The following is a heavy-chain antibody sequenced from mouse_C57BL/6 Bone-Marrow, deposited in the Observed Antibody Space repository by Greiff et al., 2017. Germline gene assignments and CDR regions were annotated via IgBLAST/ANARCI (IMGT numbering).Heavy chain of an antibody. CDR3: TTCPLYYSNYRYYAMDY. Sequence: EVQLKQSGAELVRPGASVKLSCTASGFNIKDDYMHWVKQRPEQGLEWIGWIDPENGDTEYASKFQGKATITADTSSNTAYLQLSSLTSEDTAVYYCTTCPLYYSNYRYYAMDYWGQGTSVTVSS. V-gene: IGHV14-4*01. D-gene: IGHD2-5*01. J-gene: IGHJ4*01. CDR2: IDPENGDT. CDR1: GFNIKDDY.